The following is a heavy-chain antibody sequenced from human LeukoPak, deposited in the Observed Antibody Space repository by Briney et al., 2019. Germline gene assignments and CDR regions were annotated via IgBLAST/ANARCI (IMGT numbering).Heavy chain of an antibody. Sequence: SETLSLTCTVYGGSFSGYYWSWIRQPPRKGLEWIGEIKPSGSTNYNPSLKSQVTISGDTSKNQLSLKLSSVTAADTAVYYCARAGNGDAAFDLWGQGTMVSVSS. CDR3: ARAGNGDAAFDL. CDR2: IKPSGST. J-gene: IGHJ3*01. V-gene: IGHV4-34*01. D-gene: IGHD4-17*01. CDR1: GGSFSGYY.